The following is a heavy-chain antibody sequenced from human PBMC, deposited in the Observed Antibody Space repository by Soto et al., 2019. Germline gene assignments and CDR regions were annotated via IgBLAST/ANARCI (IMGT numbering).Heavy chain of an antibody. Sequence: PSETLSLTCAVYGGSLSGYYWSWIRQPPGKGLEWIGEINHSGSTNYNPSLKGRVTISVDTSKNQFSLKLSSVTAADTAVYYCARGRVATIRFYYYGMDVWGQGTTVTVSS. J-gene: IGHJ6*02. CDR3: ARGRVATIRFYYYGMDV. D-gene: IGHD5-12*01. V-gene: IGHV4-34*01. CDR2: INHSGST. CDR1: GGSLSGYY.